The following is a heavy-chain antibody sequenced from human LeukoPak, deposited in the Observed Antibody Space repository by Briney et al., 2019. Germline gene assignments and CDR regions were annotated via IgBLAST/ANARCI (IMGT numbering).Heavy chain of an antibody. Sequence: GGSLRLSCAASGFTFSSYSMNWVRQAPGKGLEWVSSISSSSSYIYYADSVKGRFTISRDNSKNTLYLQMNSLRAEDTAVYYCARDSPFRGIVVVPAAPLDYWGQGTLVTVSS. V-gene: IGHV3-21*01. J-gene: IGHJ4*02. CDR2: ISSSSSYI. D-gene: IGHD2-2*01. CDR1: GFTFSSYS. CDR3: ARDSPFRGIVVVPAAPLDY.